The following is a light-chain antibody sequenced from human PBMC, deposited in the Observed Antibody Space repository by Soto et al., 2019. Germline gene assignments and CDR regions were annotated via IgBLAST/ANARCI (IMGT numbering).Light chain of an antibody. V-gene: IGKV1-9*01. CDR2: TAP. J-gene: IGKJ4*01. Sequence: DVQLTQSPSFLSASVGDRVTITCRASQGISGYLAWYQQKPGKDPKRLIYTAPTLQSGGPSRFSGSGSGTEFTLTISSLQREGFGAYYCQQLNSYPLTFGGGPKVEIK. CDR3: QQLNSYPLT. CDR1: QGISGY.